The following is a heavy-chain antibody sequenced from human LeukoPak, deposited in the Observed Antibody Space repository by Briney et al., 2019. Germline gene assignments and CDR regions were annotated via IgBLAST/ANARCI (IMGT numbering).Heavy chain of an antibody. CDR3: VRVKGGFFDY. CDR2: ISSSGSAI. CDR1: GFPHSSYI. Sequence: QPGGSLRLSCAASGFPHSSYIINWVRQAPGKGLEWVSHISSSGSAIYYVDSVKGRFTVSRDNAKNSLFLQMNSPRAEDTAVYYCVRVKGGFFDYWGQGALVTVSS. D-gene: IGHD5-12*01. J-gene: IGHJ4*02. V-gene: IGHV3-48*01.